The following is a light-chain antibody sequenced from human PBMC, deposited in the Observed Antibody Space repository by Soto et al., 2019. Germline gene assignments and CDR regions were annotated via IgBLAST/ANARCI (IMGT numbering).Light chain of an antibody. CDR1: QRVGIN. J-gene: IGKJ1*01. Sequence: EIVMTQSPATLSVSPRETATLSCRASQRVGINLAWYQQKPGQAPRLLIYSASTRASGIPDRFSGSGSGTEFTLTISSLQSEDFAFFYCQQYNGWPRTFGQGTKVDIK. CDR3: QQYNGWPRT. V-gene: IGKV3-15*01. CDR2: SAS.